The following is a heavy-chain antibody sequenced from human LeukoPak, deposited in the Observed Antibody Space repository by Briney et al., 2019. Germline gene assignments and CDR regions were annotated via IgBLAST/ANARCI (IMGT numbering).Heavy chain of an antibody. Sequence: GGSLRLSCAASGFTFSSYAMSWVRQAPGKGLEWVSAIRGSGGRTYYADSVKGRFTISRDDPRNTVYLQMNSLRVGDSAVYYCARDPGYFPYFFDSWGQGTLVTVSS. V-gene: IGHV3-23*01. CDR2: IRGSGGRT. J-gene: IGHJ4*02. CDR3: ARDPGYFPYFFDS. CDR1: GFTFSSYA. D-gene: IGHD1-26*01.